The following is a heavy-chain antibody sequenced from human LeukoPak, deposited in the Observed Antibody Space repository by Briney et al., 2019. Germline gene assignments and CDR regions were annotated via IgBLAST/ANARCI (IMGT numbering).Heavy chain of an antibody. D-gene: IGHD3-22*01. V-gene: IGHV1-18*01. CDR3: ARAYYYDTSGYSTSYYFDY. CDR2: ISAYNGNT. J-gene: IGHJ4*02. CDR1: GYTFTSYG. Sequence: GASVKVSCKASGYTFTSYGISWVRQAPGQGLEWMGWISAYNGNTNYAQKLQGRVTMTTDTSTSTAYMELRSLRSDDAAVYFCARAYYYDTSGYSTSYYFDYWGQGTLVTVSS.